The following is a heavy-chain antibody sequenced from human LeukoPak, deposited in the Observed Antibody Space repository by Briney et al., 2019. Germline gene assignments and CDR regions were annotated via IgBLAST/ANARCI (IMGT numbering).Heavy chain of an antibody. D-gene: IGHD5-24*01. CDR2: IYSGGST. CDR3: ARGSSRDGYNYDFDY. V-gene: IGHV3-53*01. J-gene: IGHJ4*02. Sequence: GGSLRLSCAASGFTVSSNYMSWVRQAPGKGLEWVSVIYSGGSTYYADSVKGRFTISRDNSKNTLYLQMNSLRAEDTAVYHCARGSSRDGYNYDFDYWGQGTLVTVSS. CDR1: GFTVSSNY.